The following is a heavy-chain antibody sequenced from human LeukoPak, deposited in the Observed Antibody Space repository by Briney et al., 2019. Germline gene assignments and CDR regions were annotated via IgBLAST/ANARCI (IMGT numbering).Heavy chain of an antibody. CDR3: AKAGTTADFDY. CDR2: ISYDGSNK. CDR1: GFTFTNAW. J-gene: IGHJ4*02. Sequence: PGGSLRLSCAASGFTFTNAWMNWVRQAPGKGLEWVAVISYDGSNKYYADSVKGRFTISRDNSKNTLYLQMNSLRAEDTAVYYCAKAGTTADFDYWGQGTLVTVSS. V-gene: IGHV3-30*18. D-gene: IGHD1-1*01.